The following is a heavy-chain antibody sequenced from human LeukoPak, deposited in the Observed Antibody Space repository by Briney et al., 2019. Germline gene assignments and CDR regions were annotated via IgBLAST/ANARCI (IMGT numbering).Heavy chain of an antibody. CDR3: AKDRDYNWNFFDY. V-gene: IGHV3-48*01. Sequence: GGSLRLSCAASGFTFSSYSMNWVRQAPGKGLEWVSYISSSSSTIYYADSVKGRFTISRDNAKNSLYLQMNSLRAEDTALYYCAKDRDYNWNFFDYWGQGTLVTVSS. CDR2: ISSSSSTI. J-gene: IGHJ4*02. D-gene: IGHD1-20*01. CDR1: GFTFSSYS.